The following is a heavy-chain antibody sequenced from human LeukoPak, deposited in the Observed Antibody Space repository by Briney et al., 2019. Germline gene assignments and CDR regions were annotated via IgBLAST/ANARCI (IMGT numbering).Heavy chain of an antibody. CDR3: ARDQGPPAAADPYYFDY. CDR2: INWNGGST. CDR1: GFTFDDYG. J-gene: IGHJ4*02. D-gene: IGHD6-13*01. Sequence: GGSLRLSCAASGFTFDDYGMSWVRQAPGKGLEWVSGINWNGGSTGYADSVKGRFTISRDNAKNSLYLQMNSLRAEDTALYYCARDQGPPAAADPYYFDYWGQGTLVTVSS. V-gene: IGHV3-20*04.